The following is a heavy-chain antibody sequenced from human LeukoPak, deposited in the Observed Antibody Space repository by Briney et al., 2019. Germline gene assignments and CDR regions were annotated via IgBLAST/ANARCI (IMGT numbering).Heavy chain of an antibody. J-gene: IGHJ4*02. D-gene: IGHD4-17*01. CDR3: ARIQGNLRQIMPT. CDR1: GFTFSSYW. CDR2: IKQDGSEK. Sequence: PGGSLRLSCAASGFTFSSYWMSWVRQAPGKGLEWVANIKQDGSEKYYVDSVKGRFTISRDNAKNSLYLQMNSLRAEDPAVYYCARIQGNLRQIMPTWGQGTLVTVSS. V-gene: IGHV3-7*01.